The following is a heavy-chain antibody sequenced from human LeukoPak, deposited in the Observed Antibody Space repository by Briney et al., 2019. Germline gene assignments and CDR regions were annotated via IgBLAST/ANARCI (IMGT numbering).Heavy chain of an antibody. CDR3: ARDRGYDTSGYQYYFDY. CDR2: SNPNSGGT. CDR1: GYTFTGYY. J-gene: IGHJ4*02. D-gene: IGHD3-22*01. Sequence: ASVKVSCKASGYTFTGYYMHSVRQAPGQRLEWMGWSNPNSGGTNYAQKFQGRVTMTSDTSISTAYVELARLRSDDTGVYYCARDRGYDTSGYQYYFDYWGQGTLVSVSS. V-gene: IGHV1-2*02.